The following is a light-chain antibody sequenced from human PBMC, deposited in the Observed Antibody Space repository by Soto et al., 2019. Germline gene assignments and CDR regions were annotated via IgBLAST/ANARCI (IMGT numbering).Light chain of an antibody. V-gene: IGLV3-21*02. CDR3: RVWETGSDHPV. CDR1: NIGSKS. CDR2: DDT. J-gene: IGLJ2*01. Sequence: SYELTQPPSMSVAPGQTARITCGGDNIGSKSLHWYQQKPGQAPVLVVYDDTDRPSGIPERFSGSNSANTATLTISRVEGGDEADYYCRVWETGSDHPVFGGGTKLTVL.